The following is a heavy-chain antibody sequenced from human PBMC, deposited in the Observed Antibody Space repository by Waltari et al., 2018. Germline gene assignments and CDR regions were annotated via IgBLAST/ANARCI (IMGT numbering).Heavy chain of an antibody. V-gene: IGHV4-34*01. J-gene: IGHJ4*02. CDR1: GGSFSGYY. Sequence: QVQLQQWGAGLLKPSETLSLTCAVYGGSFSGYYWNWIRQPPGKGLEWIGEINHSGSTNYNPSLKSRVTISVDTSKNQFSLKLSSVTAADTAVYYCARVGGLVGPPFDYWGQGTLVTVSS. D-gene: IGHD6-6*01. CDR3: ARVGGLVGPPFDY. CDR2: INHSGST.